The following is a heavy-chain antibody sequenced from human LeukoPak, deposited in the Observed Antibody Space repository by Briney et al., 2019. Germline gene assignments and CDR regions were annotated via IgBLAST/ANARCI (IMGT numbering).Heavy chain of an antibody. Sequence: GGSLRLSCAASGFTFSSYSMNWVRQAPGKGLEWVSYISSSGSTIYYADSVEGRFTISRDNAKNSLYLQMNSLRAEDTAVYYCARRPRTFDIWGQGTMVTVSS. CDR2: ISSSGSTI. V-gene: IGHV3-48*04. J-gene: IGHJ3*02. CDR3: ARRPRTFDI. CDR1: GFTFSSYS.